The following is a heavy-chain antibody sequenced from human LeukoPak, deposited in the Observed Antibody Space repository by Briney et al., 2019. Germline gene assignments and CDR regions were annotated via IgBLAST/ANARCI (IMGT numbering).Heavy chain of an antibody. J-gene: IGHJ4*02. CDR3: ARDWGPIAAAANYYFDY. V-gene: IGHV3-23*01. CDR1: GFTFSSYA. Sequence: GGSLKLSCAASGFTFSSYAMSWVRQAPGKGLEWVSSISGNGGSTYYADSVKGRFTISRDSSKDTVYLQMNSLRAEDTAVYYCARDWGPIAAAANYYFDYWGQGTLVTVSS. CDR2: ISGNGGST. D-gene: IGHD6-13*01.